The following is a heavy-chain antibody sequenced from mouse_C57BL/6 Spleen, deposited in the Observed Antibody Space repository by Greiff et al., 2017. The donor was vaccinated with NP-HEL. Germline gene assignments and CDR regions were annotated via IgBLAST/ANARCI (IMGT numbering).Heavy chain of an antibody. Sequence: EVMLVESGGDLVKPGGSLKLSCAASGFTFSSYGMSWVRQTPDKRLEWVATISSGGSYTYYPDSVKGRFTISRDNAKNTLYLQMSSLKSEDTAMYYCARKNYGSSWDYWGQGTTLTVSS. CDR1: GFTFSSYG. V-gene: IGHV5-6*01. CDR3: ARKNYGSSWDY. CDR2: ISSGGSYT. D-gene: IGHD1-1*01. J-gene: IGHJ2*01.